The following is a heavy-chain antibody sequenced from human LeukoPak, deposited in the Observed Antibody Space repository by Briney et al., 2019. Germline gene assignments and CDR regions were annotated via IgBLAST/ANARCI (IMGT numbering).Heavy chain of an antibody. CDR1: GFTFSSYG. Sequence: GGSLRLSCAAYGFTFSSYGMHWVRQAPGKGLEWVAFIRYDGSNKYYADSVKGRFTISRDNSKNTLYLQMNSLRAEDTAVYYCAKDRHDFWSGYHDYWGQGTLVTVSS. V-gene: IGHV3-30*02. D-gene: IGHD3-3*01. CDR2: IRYDGSNK. CDR3: AKDRHDFWSGYHDY. J-gene: IGHJ4*02.